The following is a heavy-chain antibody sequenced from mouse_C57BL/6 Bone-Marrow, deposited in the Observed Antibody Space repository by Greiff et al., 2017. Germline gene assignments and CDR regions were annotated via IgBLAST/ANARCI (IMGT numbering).Heavy chain of an antibody. CDR3: ARQGDYDGWFAY. J-gene: IGHJ3*01. D-gene: IGHD2-4*01. CDR1: EYEFPSHD. V-gene: IGHV5-2*01. CDR2: INSDGGST. Sequence: DVMLVESGGGLVQPGESLKLSCESNEYEFPSHDMSWVRKTPEKRLELVAAINSDGGSTYYPDTMERRFIISRDNTKKTLYLQMSSLRSEDTALYYCARQGDYDGWFAYWGQGTLVTVSA.